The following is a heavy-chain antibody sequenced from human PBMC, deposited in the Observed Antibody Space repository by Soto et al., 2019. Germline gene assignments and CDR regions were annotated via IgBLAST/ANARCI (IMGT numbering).Heavy chain of an antibody. CDR3: AKVSTLAAAGTLYFDY. CDR2: ISGSGGST. CDR1: GFTFSSYA. D-gene: IGHD6-13*01. V-gene: IGHV3-23*01. Sequence: EVQLLESGGGLVQPGGSLRLSCAASGFTFSSYAMSWVRQAPGKGLEWVSAISGSGGSTYYADSVKGRFTISSDNSKNTVYLQMNSLRAEDTAVYYCAKVSTLAAAGTLYFDYWGQGTLVTVSS. J-gene: IGHJ4*02.